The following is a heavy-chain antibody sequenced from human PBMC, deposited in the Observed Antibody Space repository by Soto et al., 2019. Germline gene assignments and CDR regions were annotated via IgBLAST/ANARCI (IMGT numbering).Heavy chain of an antibody. D-gene: IGHD1-26*01. CDR3: PKDWVGGSNKYYFEY. CDR1: GFTFRDYG. CDR2: ISHHGLKE. V-gene: IGHV3-30*18. Sequence: QVQLVESGGGVVRPGRSLRLSCVASGFTFRDYGMHWVRQAPGKGLEWVAGISHHGLKEHYADSVKGRFTISRDNSKKTVYLQLNSLRGDDTAVYYCPKDWVGGSNKYYFEYWGQGTLFTVSS. J-gene: IGHJ4*02.